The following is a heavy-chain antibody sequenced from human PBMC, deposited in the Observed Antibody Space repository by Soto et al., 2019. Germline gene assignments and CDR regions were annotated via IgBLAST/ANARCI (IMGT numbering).Heavy chain of an antibody. Sequence: SVKVSCKASGGTFSSYAISWVRQAPGQGLEWMGGIIPIFGTANYAQKFQGRVTITADKSTSTAYLQWSSLKASDTAMYYCARHPITIFGVVPEYFQHWGQGTLVTVSS. V-gene: IGHV1-69*06. CDR3: ARHPITIFGVVPEYFQH. CDR2: IIPIFGTA. CDR1: GGTFSSYA. J-gene: IGHJ1*01. D-gene: IGHD3-3*01.